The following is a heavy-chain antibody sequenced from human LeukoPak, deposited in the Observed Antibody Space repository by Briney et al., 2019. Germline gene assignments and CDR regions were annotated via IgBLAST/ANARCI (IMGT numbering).Heavy chain of an antibody. D-gene: IGHD3-16*01. CDR2: VSVYNGNT. Sequence: AAVKVSCPASGYAFTFYGISWVRQAPGQGIGWMGWVSVYNGNTNYAQKLQGRVTMTTATSTSTTYMELRSLRSDATAVCYYARRGGGVNWGQGTLVTVSS. V-gene: IGHV1-18*01. CDR3: ARRGGGVN. J-gene: IGHJ4*02. CDR1: GYAFTFYG.